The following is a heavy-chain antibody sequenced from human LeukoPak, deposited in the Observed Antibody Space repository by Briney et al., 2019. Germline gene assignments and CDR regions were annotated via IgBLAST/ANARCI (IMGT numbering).Heavy chain of an antibody. J-gene: IGHJ6*02. CDR1: GFTFSSYA. CDR2: ISGSGGST. V-gene: IGHV3-23*01. CDR3: ARDLVRWSLWGGGYDPSTNYYYYGMDV. D-gene: IGHD5-12*01. Sequence: PGGSLRLSCAASGFTFSSYAMSWVRQAPGKGLEWVSAISGSGGSTYYADSVKGRFTISRDNAKNSLYLQMNSLRAEDTAVYYCARDLVRWSLWGGGYDPSTNYYYYGMDVWGQGTTVTVSS.